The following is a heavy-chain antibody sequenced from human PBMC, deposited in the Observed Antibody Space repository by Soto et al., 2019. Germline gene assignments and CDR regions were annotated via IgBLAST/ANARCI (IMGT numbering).Heavy chain of an antibody. CDR3: ARRYGWLYFDY. V-gene: IGHV4-59*04. D-gene: IGHD6-19*01. CDR1: GDSIRDYY. Sequence: PSETLSLTCSVSGDSIRDYYWIWMRQPPGKGLEWIGTIFYSGSTYYNPSLKSRVTISVDTSKNQFSLKLTSVTAADTALYYCARRYGWLYFDYWGQGSLVTVSS. CDR2: IFYSGST. J-gene: IGHJ4*02.